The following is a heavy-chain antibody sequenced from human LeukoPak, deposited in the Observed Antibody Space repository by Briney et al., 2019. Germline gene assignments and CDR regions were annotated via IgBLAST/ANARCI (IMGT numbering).Heavy chain of an antibody. D-gene: IGHD3-22*01. Sequence: GGSLRLSCAASGFTFSSTWMSWVRQAPGKGLEWVGNIQPDGSEGYPVDSVKGRFTISRDNARNSLFLQMNSLRVEDTAVYYCAKDGDDSIDYWGQGTLVTFSS. V-gene: IGHV3-7*01. CDR2: IQPDGSEG. CDR1: GFTFSSTW. J-gene: IGHJ4*02. CDR3: AKDGDDSIDY.